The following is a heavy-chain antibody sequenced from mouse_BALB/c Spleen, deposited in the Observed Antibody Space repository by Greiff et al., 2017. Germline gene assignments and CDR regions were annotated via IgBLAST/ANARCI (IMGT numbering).Heavy chain of an antibody. CDR3: TRYYYGSSYYFDY. V-gene: IGHV1S81*02. CDR1: GYTFTSYY. J-gene: IGHJ2*01. D-gene: IGHD1-1*01. CDR2: INPSNGGT. Sequence: QVQLQQSGAELVKPGASVKLSCKASGYTFTSYYMYWVKQRPGQGLEWIGEINPSNGGTNFNEKFKSKATLTVDKSSSTAYMQLSSLTSEDSAVYYCTRYYYGSSYYFDYWGQGTTLTVSS.